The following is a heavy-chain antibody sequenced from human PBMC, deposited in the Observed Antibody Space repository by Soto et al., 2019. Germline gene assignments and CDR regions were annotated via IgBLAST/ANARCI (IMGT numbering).Heavy chain of an antibody. V-gene: IGHV3-23*01. Sequence: GSLRLSCAAAGFLFSNYVRSWVRQAPGKGLEWVSSISDSGGTSYYADPVKGRFTISRDNSKNTLYLQMNSLRAEDTAIYYCAKRPSALLTFYFWGQGTLVTVSS. D-gene: IGHD1-26*01. CDR2: ISDSGGTS. CDR3: AKRPSALLTFYF. J-gene: IGHJ4*02. CDR1: GFLFSNYV.